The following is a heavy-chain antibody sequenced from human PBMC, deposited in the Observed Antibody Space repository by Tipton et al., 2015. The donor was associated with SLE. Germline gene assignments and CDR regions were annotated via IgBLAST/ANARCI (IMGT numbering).Heavy chain of an antibody. CDR1: GGSISSDTFY. CDR2: IYYSGST. CDR3: ARDRGLESWFDP. J-gene: IGHJ5*02. V-gene: IGHV4-31*02. D-gene: IGHD1-1*01. Sequence: LRLSCIVSGGSISSDTFYWGWIRQPPGKGLEWIGTIYYSGSTYYNPSLKSRVTISVDTSKNQFSPKLSSVTAADTAVYYCARDRGLESWFDPWGQGTLVTVSS.